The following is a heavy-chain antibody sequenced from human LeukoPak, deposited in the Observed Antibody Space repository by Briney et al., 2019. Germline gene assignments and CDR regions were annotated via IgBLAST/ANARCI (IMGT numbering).Heavy chain of an antibody. D-gene: IGHD3-16*01. CDR2: INLDGNAV. J-gene: IGHJ4*01. V-gene: IGHV3-7*01. CDR3: ASGRHAFVH. Sequence: GGSLRLSCAASGFAFNTYWMTWVRQAPGKGLEWVANINLDGNAVHYVDSLKDRFTISRDNARNSLYLQMSSLRAEDTAVYYCASGRHAFVHWGHGTLVTVSS. CDR1: GFAFNTYW.